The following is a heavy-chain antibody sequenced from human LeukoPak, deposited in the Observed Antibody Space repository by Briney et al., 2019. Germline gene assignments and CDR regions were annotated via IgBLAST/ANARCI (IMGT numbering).Heavy chain of an antibody. CDR1: GFTFSSYD. V-gene: IGHV3-30*18. CDR3: AKDGLMRFFDY. CDR2: ISNDGNNK. J-gene: IGHJ4*02. D-gene: IGHD2-8*01. Sequence: GGSLRLSCAASGFTFSSYDMYWVRQAPGKGLEWVAVISNDGNNKQYADSVKGRFTISRDNSKNTLYLQMNSLRADDTAVYHCAKDGLMRFFDYWGQGTLVTVSS.